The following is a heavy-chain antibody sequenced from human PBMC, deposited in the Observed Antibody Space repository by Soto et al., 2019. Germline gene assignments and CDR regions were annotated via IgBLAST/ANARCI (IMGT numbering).Heavy chain of an antibody. CDR2: IYYTGTT. J-gene: IGHJ4*02. V-gene: IGHV4-31*03. CDR3: ARGAYGDYAY. CDR1: GASISSGGYY. Sequence: QVHLQESGPGLVKPSQTLSLTCTVSGASISSGGYYWSWFRQHPGKGLEWIGYIYYTGTTDYNPSLXSXVXIXXDTSETQFSLNLSSVTAADTAVYYCARGAYGDYAYWGQGTLVTVSS. D-gene: IGHD4-17*01.